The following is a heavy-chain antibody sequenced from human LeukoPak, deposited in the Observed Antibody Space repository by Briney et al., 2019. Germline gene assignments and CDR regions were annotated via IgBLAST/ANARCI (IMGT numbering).Heavy chain of an antibody. Sequence: ASVKVSCKASGYTFTNYYIHWVRQATGQGLEWMGWMNPNSGNTGYAQKFQGRVTMTRNTSISTAYMELSSLRSEDTAVYYCARGVVRGVILYPYFDYWGQGTLVTVSS. CDR1: GYTFTNYY. D-gene: IGHD3-10*02. CDR3: ARGVVRGVILYPYFDY. J-gene: IGHJ4*02. CDR2: MNPNSGNT. V-gene: IGHV1-8*01.